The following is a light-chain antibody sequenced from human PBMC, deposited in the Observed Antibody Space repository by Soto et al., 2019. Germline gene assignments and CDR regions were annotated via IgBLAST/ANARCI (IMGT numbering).Light chain of an antibody. J-gene: IGKJ2*01. V-gene: IGKV3-15*01. CDR2: GAS. CDR1: QSVSSN. CDR3: QQQNNWPPYT. Sequence: EIVMTQSPATLSVSPGERATLSCRASQSVSSNLAWYQQKPGQAPRLLIYGASTRDNGVPARFSGSGSGTEFTLTISSRQSEDSAVYYCQQQNNWPPYTFGQGTKLEIK.